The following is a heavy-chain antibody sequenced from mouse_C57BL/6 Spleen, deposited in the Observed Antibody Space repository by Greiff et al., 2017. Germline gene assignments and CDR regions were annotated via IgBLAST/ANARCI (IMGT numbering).Heavy chain of an antibody. CDR3: ARQTYYGSSYGFAY. J-gene: IGHJ3*01. D-gene: IGHD1-1*01. CDR1: GFTFSSYT. CDR2: ISGGGGNT. V-gene: IGHV5-9*01. Sequence: EVHLVESGGGLVKPGGSLKLSCAASGFTFSSYTMSWVRQTPEKRLEWVATISGGGGNTYYPDSVKGRFTISRDNAKNTLYLQMSSLRSEDTALYYCARQTYYGSSYGFAYWGQGTLVTVFA.